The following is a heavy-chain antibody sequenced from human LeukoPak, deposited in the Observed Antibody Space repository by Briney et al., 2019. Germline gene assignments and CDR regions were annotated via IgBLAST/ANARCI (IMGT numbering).Heavy chain of an antibody. J-gene: IGHJ4*02. CDR1: GFPFSSYW. CDR3: SRVGTGTTRDY. V-gene: IGHV3-74*01. Sequence: GGSLRLSCTVSGFPFSSYWMHWVRQAPGKGRVWVSRLSTDGSTTSYADSVKGGFTISRDNAKNTLYLQMNSLRAEDTAIYYCSRVGTGTTRDYWGQGTLVTVSS. CDR2: LSTDGSTT. D-gene: IGHD1-14*01.